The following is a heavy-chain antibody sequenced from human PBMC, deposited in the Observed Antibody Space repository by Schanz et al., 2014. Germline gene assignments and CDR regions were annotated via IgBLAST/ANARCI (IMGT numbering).Heavy chain of an antibody. CDR3: ARDRGYCSGGSCLTFDY. D-gene: IGHD2-15*01. J-gene: IGHJ4*02. CDR1: GFTVSSNH. V-gene: IGHV3-66*02. CDR2: IYSGIGA. Sequence: VQLVESGGGVVQPGRSLRLSCAVSGFTVSSNHMSWVRQAPGKGLEWVSVIYSGIGAYYADSVKGRFTISRDNSKNTLYLQMNTLRAEDTAVYYCARDRGYCSGGSCLTFDYWGQGTLVTVAS.